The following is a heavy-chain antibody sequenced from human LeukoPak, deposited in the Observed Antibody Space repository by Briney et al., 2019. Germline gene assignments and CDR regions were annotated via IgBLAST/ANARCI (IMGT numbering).Heavy chain of an antibody. CDR1: GFTFSSYW. Sequence: GGSLRLSCAASGFTFSSYWMSWVRQAPGKGLEWVANIKQDGSEKYYVDSVKGRFTISRDNAKNSLYLQMNSLRAEDTAVYYCARDQWWPPSYAFDIWGQGTMVTVSS. J-gene: IGHJ3*02. CDR2: IKQDGSEK. V-gene: IGHV3-7*01. CDR3: ARDQWWPPSYAFDI. D-gene: IGHD2-8*01.